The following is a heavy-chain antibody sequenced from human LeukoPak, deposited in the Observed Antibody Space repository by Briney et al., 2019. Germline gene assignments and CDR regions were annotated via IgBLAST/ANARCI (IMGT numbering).Heavy chain of an antibody. CDR3: AKDGSRAWDIGFQH. J-gene: IGHJ1*01. D-gene: IGHD2-15*01. Sequence: PGGSLRLSCAGSAFTFSNYAMSWVRQAPGKGLEWVSSISGSGDSTYYADSVKGRFTISRDNSKNTLYLQMNSLRAEDTAVYYCAKDGSRAWDIGFQHWGQGTLVTVSS. CDR2: ISGSGDST. V-gene: IGHV3-23*01. CDR1: AFTFSNYA.